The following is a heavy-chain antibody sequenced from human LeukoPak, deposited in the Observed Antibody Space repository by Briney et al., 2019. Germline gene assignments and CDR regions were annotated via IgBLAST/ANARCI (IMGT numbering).Heavy chain of an antibody. CDR3: ARVGVGATSDY. D-gene: IGHD1-26*01. J-gene: IGHJ4*02. CDR2: INLSGGST. Sequence: ALVKVSCKASGYTFTNYYMHWVRQAPGQGLEWMGVINLSGGSTTYAQKFQGRVTMTRDTSTSTAYMDLSTLRSEDTAVYYCARVGVGATSDYWGQGTLSPSPQ. V-gene: IGHV1-46*01. CDR1: GYTFTNYY.